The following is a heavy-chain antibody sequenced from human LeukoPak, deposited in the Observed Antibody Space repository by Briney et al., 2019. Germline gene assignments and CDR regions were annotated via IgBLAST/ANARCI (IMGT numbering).Heavy chain of an antibody. CDR1: GGSVISSNYY. CDR3: ARDFRGVGAPAGLLDI. V-gene: IGHV4-39*07. CDR2: IYYSGST. D-gene: IGHD3-10*01. J-gene: IGHJ3*02. Sequence: SETLSLTCTVSGGSVISSNYYWGWIRQPPGKGLEWIGSIYYSGSTYYNPSLKSRVTMSLDTSKNQFSLQLRFVTAADTAVYYCARDFRGVGAPAGLLDIWGQGTVVTVAS.